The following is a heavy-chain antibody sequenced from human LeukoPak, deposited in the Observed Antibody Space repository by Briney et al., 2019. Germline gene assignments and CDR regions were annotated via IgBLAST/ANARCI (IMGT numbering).Heavy chain of an antibody. CDR2: LSGSGGST. CDR1: GFTFSNYA. V-gene: IGHV3-23*01. Sequence: GGSLRLSCAASGFTFSNYAMSWVRQAPGKGLEGVSALSGSGGSTYYEDSVKGRFTISRDNSKNRLFLQMNSLRAEDTALYDCAKGGYCSSTSCPPDYWGQGTLVTVSS. J-gene: IGHJ4*02. CDR3: AKGGYCSSTSCPPDY. D-gene: IGHD2-2*01.